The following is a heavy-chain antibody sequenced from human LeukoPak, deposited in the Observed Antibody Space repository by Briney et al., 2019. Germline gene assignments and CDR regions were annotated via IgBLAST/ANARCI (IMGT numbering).Heavy chain of an antibody. CDR3: ARDVGYYYDSSGYYYFDY. V-gene: IGHV4-4*07. CDR2: IYTSGST. CDR1: GGSISSYY. D-gene: IGHD3-22*01. J-gene: IGHJ4*02. Sequence: ETLSLTCTVSGGSISSYYWSWIRQPAGKGLEWIGRIYTSGSTNYNPSLKSRVTMSVDTSKNQFSLKLSSVTAADTAVYYCARDVGYYYDSSGYYYFDYWGQGTLVTVSS.